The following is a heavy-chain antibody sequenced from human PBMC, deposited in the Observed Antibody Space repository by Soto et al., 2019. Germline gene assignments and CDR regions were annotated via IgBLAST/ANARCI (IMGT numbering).Heavy chain of an antibody. CDR1: GFSLTTSGVG. J-gene: IGHJ4*02. D-gene: IGHD3-10*01. CDR3: AHHPYYGLGSYSFDY. V-gene: IGHV2-5*02. CDR2: IYWDDDK. Sequence: QSTLKESGPTLVRPTQTLTLTCTFSGFSLTTSGVGVGWIRQPPGKALEWLAGIYWDDDKRYSSSLKSRLTITKDTSNNQVVLTMTNMNPVDTATYYCAHHPYYGLGSYSFDYWGQGTLVTVSS.